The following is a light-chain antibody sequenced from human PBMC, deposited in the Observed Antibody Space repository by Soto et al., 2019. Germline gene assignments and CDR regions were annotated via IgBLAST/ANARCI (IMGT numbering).Light chain of an antibody. V-gene: IGLV2-14*03. Sequence: QSALTQPASVSGSPGQSITISCTGTSSDIGGYNFVSWYQQHPGNAPNLIIYDVASRPSGVSDRFSGSKSGNAASLTISGLQAEDEAFYYCNSYTTSGAIVFGGGTKLTVL. J-gene: IGLJ3*02. CDR1: SSDIGGYNF. CDR3: NSYTTSGAIV. CDR2: DVA.